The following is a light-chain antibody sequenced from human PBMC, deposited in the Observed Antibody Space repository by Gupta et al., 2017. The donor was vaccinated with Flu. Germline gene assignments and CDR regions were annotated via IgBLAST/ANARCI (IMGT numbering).Light chain of an antibody. J-gene: IGKJ4*02. CDR2: RVS. CDR3: MYGKHWPT. V-gene: IGKV2-30*01. Sequence: FQQSPGQVPRPLIYRVSNRDSSVPDRFSGSGLGTDLTLKSSRAEAEDVGAYYSMYGKHWPTFGEGTKVEIK.